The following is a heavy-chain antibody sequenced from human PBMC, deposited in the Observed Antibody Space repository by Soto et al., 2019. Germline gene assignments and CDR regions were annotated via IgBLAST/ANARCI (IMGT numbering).Heavy chain of an antibody. V-gene: IGHV4-34*01. CDR1: GGSFSGYY. CDR3: ARGGRSGWRSYWYFDL. J-gene: IGHJ2*01. Sequence: SETLSLTCAVYGGSFSGYYWSWIRQPPGKGLERIGEINHSGSTNYNPSLKSRVTISVDTSKSQFSLKLSSVTAADTAVYYCARGGRSGWRSYWYFDLWGRGTLVTVSS. D-gene: IGHD6-19*01. CDR2: INHSGST.